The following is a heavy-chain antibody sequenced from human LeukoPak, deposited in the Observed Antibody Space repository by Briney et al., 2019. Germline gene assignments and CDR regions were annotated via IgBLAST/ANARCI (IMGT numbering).Heavy chain of an antibody. CDR2: ISAYNGNT. V-gene: IGHV1-18*01. D-gene: IGHD6-6*01. J-gene: IGHJ4*02. CDR1: GYTFTSYG. CDR3: ARVPFLVYGSSYLDY. Sequence: GASVKVSCKASGYTFTSYGISWVRQAPGQGLEWRGWISAYNGNTNYANKLQARVTMTTDTSTSTAYMELRSLRSDDTAVYYCARVPFLVYGSSYLDYWGQGTLVTVSS.